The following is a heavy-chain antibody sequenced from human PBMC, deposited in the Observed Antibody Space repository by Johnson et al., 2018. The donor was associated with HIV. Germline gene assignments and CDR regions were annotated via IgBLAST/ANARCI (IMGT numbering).Heavy chain of an antibody. CDR2: ISSSGSTI. D-gene: IGHD3-10*01. Sequence: QVQLVESGGGLVKPGGSLRLSCAASGFTFSDYYMSWIRQAPGKGLEWVSYISSSGSTIYYADSVKGRFTISRDNAKNSLYLQLISLRAEDTALYCCARDSYYYATGAFDIWGQGTMVTVSP. CDR1: GFTFSDYY. V-gene: IGHV3-11*01. J-gene: IGHJ3*02. CDR3: ARDSYYYATGAFDI.